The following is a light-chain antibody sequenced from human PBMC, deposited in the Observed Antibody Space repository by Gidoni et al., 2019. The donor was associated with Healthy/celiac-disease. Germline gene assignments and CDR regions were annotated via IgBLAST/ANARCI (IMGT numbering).Light chain of an antibody. CDR3: QQYYSTPPWT. CDR1: QSVLYSSNNKNY. Sequence: DVVMSQSPDSLAVSLGGRATITCKSSQSVLYSSNNKNYLAWYQQKTGQPPKLLIYWASTRESGVPDRFSGSGSGTDFTRTISSLQAEDGAVYYCQQYYSTPPWTFGQGTKVEIK. V-gene: IGKV4-1*01. J-gene: IGKJ1*01. CDR2: WAS.